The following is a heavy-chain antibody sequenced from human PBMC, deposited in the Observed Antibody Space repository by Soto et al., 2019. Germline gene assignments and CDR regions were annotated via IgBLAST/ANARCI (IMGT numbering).Heavy chain of an antibody. CDR2: IIPIFGTA. Sequence: QVQLVQSVAEVKKPGSSVKVSCKASGGTFSSYAISWVRQAPGQGLEWMGGIIPIFGTANYAQKFQGRVTITADESTSTAYMELSSLRSEDTAVYYCARGTPGRYFDWFANWFDPWGQGTLVTVSS. V-gene: IGHV1-69*01. CDR3: ARGTPGRYFDWFANWFDP. CDR1: GGTFSSYA. D-gene: IGHD3-9*01. J-gene: IGHJ5*02.